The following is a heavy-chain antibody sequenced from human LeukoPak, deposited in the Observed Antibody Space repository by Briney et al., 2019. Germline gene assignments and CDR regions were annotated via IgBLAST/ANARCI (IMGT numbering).Heavy chain of an antibody. Sequence: SETLSLTCTVSGGSISSYYRSWIRQPAGKGLEWIGRIYTSGSTNYNPSLKSRVTMSVDTSKNQFSLKLSSVTAADTAVYYCARDIGAGSTSFIPADYWGQGTLVTVSS. CDR1: GGSISSYY. J-gene: IGHJ4*02. CDR2: IYTSGST. CDR3: ARDIGAGSTSFIPADY. V-gene: IGHV4-4*07. D-gene: IGHD2-2*01.